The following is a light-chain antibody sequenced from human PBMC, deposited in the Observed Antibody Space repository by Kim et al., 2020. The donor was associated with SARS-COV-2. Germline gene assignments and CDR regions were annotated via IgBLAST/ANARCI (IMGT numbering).Light chain of an antibody. CDR1: SHRSYY. Sequence: AWRKKGRIKCKGESHRSYYETWYQQKPGQAPILVIYGKNTRHEGIPDRFSGSSPGNTASLTIPGTQAGDEADYYCNPRDSNDNVVFGGGTQLTVL. J-gene: IGLJ2*01. CDR3: NPRDSNDNVV. V-gene: IGLV3-19*01. CDR2: GKN.